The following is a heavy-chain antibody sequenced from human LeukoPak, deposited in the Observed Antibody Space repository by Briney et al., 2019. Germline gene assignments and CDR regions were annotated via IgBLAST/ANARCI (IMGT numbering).Heavy chain of an antibody. D-gene: IGHD3-22*01. CDR3: ARGVYDSSGYYHYYYYMDV. J-gene: IGHJ6*03. Sequence: KSGGSLRLSCAASGFTFSSYSMNWVRQAPGKGLEWVSSISSSSSYIYYADSVKGRFTISRDNAKNSLYLQMNSLRAEDTAVYYCARGVYDSSGYYHYYYYMDVWGKGTTVTVSS. V-gene: IGHV3-21*01. CDR2: ISSSSSYI. CDR1: GFTFSSYS.